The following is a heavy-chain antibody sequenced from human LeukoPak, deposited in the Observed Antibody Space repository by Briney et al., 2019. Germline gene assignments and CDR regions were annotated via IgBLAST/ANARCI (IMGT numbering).Heavy chain of an antibody. D-gene: IGHD1-26*01. Sequence: PSETLSLTCTVSGGSISSYYWSWVRQPPGKGLEWIGYIYYSGSTNYNPSLKSRVTMSVDTSKNQFTLKLSSVTAADTAVYYCVRGGIVGTTARIPLFDYWGQGTLVTVSS. V-gene: IGHV4-59*01. CDR1: GGSISSYY. J-gene: IGHJ4*02. CDR3: VRGGIVGTTARIPLFDY. CDR2: IYYSGST.